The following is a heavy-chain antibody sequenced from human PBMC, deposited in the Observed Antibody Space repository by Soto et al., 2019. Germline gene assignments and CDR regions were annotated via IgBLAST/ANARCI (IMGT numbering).Heavy chain of an antibody. CDR1: GGSVSSGSYY. CDR3: ARDMRIGALFGVEGLQGFDP. V-gene: IGHV4-61*01. D-gene: IGHD3-3*01. J-gene: IGHJ5*02. CDR2: IYYSGST. Sequence: SETLSLTCTVSGGSVSSGSYYWSWIRQPPGKGLEWIGYIYYSGSTNYNPSLKSRVTISVDTSKNQFSLKLSSVTAADTAVYYCARDMRIGALFGVEGLQGFDPWGQGTLVTVSS.